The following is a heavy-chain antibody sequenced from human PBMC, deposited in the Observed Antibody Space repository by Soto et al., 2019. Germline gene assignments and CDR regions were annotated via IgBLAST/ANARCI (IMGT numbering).Heavy chain of an antibody. CDR2: ISGDRAYI. V-gene: IGHV3-48*02. Sequence: EVQLLESGGGLVQPGGSLRLSCAASGFTFSAYSMNWVRQAPGKGLEWLSYISGDRAYIYYADSVRGRFTISRDNAENSLYLQMDNLRDEDTAVYYCERQVYTVVTPIDFWGQGTLVTVSS. J-gene: IGHJ4*02. D-gene: IGHD2-21*02. CDR1: GFTFSAYS. CDR3: ERQVYTVVTPIDF.